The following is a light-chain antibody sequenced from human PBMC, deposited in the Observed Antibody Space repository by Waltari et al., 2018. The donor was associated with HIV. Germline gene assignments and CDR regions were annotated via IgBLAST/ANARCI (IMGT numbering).Light chain of an antibody. Sequence: EIVLTQSPATLSLSPGESATLSCGASQGVSSAYVAWYQQRPGLAPRLLIYDASTRATGIPDRFSGSGSGTDFTLTISRLEPEDFAVYFCQQYASSPITFGQGTRLEIK. J-gene: IGKJ5*01. V-gene: IGKV3D-20*01. CDR1: QGVSSAY. CDR3: QQYASSPIT. CDR2: DAS.